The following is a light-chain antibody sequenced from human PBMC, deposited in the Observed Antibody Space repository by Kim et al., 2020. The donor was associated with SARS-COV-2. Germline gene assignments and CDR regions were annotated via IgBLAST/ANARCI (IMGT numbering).Light chain of an antibody. CDR3: QQYYSYPRT. CDR2: AAS. Sequence: ASTGDRVTIPCRASQGISSYLAWYQQKPGKAPKLLIYAASTLQSGVPSRFSGSGSGTDFTLTISCLQSEDFATYYCQQYYSYPRTFGQGTKVDIK. CDR1: QGISSY. J-gene: IGKJ1*01. V-gene: IGKV1-8*01.